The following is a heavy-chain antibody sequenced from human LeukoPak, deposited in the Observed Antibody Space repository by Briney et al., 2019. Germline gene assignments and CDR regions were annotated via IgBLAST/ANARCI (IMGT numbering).Heavy chain of an antibody. V-gene: IGHV3-73*01. CDR1: GFTFSGSA. Sequence: PGGSLRLSCAASGFTFSGSAMHWVRQASGEGLEWVGRIRSKANSYATAYAASGKGRFTISRDDSKNTAYLQMNSLETEDTAVYYCTIVGAADAFDIWGQGTMVTVSS. CDR3: TIVGAADAFDI. CDR2: IRSKANSYAT. J-gene: IGHJ3*02. D-gene: IGHD1-26*01.